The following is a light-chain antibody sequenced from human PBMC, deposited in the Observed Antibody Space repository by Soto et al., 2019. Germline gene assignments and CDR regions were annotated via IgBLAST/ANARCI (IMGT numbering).Light chain of an antibody. CDR3: QQLRMYPST. CDR1: EGINIY. J-gene: IGKJ4*01. V-gene: IGKV1-16*01. CDR2: GAT. Sequence: DIQMTQSPPSLSASVGDRVTIICRASEGINIYLAWFQQKPGKAPKSLIYGATSLQRGVPSRFSGSGSGTDFALTITSLQAEDFATYYCQQLRMYPSTFGGGTKVDIK.